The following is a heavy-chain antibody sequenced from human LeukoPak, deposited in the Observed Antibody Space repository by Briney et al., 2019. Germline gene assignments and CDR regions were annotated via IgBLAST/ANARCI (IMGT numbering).Heavy chain of an antibody. V-gene: IGHV3-30*02. J-gene: IGHJ6*03. CDR3: AKGAGYGDLGYFYYMDV. Sequence: QPGGSLRLSCAASGFTFSTYGMHWVRQAPGKGLEWVAFVRYDGSDKYYVDSVKGRFTISRDNSRNTLYLQMNSLRAEDTAVYYCAKGAGYGDLGYFYYMDVWGKGTTVTVSS. D-gene: IGHD4-17*01. CDR1: GFTFSTYG. CDR2: VRYDGSDK.